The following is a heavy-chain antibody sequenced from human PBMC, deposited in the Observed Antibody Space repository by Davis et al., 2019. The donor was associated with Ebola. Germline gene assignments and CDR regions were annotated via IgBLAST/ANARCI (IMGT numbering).Heavy chain of an antibody. Sequence: PGGSLRLSCTASGFTFGDYAMSWVRQAPGKGLEWVGFIRSKAYGGTTEYAASVKGRFTISRDDSKSIAYLQMNSLKTEDTAVYYCTRVGGGGSGLDYWGQGTLVTVSS. CDR2: IRSKAYGGTT. CDR3: TRVGGGGSGLDY. V-gene: IGHV3-49*04. D-gene: IGHD6-19*01. CDR1: GFTFGDYA. J-gene: IGHJ4*02.